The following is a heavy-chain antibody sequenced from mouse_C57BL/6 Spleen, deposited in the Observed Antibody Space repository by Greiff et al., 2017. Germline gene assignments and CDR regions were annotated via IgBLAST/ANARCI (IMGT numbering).Heavy chain of an antibody. Sequence: QVTLKVSGPGILQPSPTLSLTCSFSGFSLSTFGMGVGWIRQPSGKGLEWLAHIWWDDDKYYNPALKSRLTISKDTSKNQVFLKIAYVDTADTATYYCARPIYYDYDDYYAMDYWGQGTSVTVSS. V-gene: IGHV8-8*01. D-gene: IGHD2-4*01. J-gene: IGHJ4*01. CDR1: GFSLSTFGMG. CDR3: ARPIYYDYDDYYAMDY. CDR2: IWWDDDK.